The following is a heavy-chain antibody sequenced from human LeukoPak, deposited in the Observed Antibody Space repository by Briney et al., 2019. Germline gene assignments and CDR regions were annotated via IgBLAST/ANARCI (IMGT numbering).Heavy chain of an antibody. CDR2: ISSSDTTM. CDR3: ARDLDWLLYDF. J-gene: IGHJ4*02. CDR1: GFTFRDYD. D-gene: IGHD3-9*01. V-gene: IGHV3-11*01. Sequence: SGGSLRLSCAASGFTFRDYDMTWIRQAPGKGLEWVSYISSSDTTMYNADSVKGRFTISRDNAKNSLYLQMNSLRAEDTAVYYCARDLDWLLYDFWGQGTLVTVSS.